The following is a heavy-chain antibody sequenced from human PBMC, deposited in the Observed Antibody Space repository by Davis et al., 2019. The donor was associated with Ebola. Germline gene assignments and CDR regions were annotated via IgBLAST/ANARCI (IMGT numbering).Heavy chain of an antibody. J-gene: IGHJ5*01. CDR2: ISYDGSNE. CDR1: GFTFSTYG. Sequence: PGGSLRLSCAASGFTFSTYGMHWVRQAPGKGLEWVAVISYDGSNEYYADSVKGRFTISKDNSKNTRYLQMNSLRAEDTAVYYCAAGHWFDYWGQGTLVTVSS. V-gene: IGHV3-30*03. CDR3: AAGHWFDY.